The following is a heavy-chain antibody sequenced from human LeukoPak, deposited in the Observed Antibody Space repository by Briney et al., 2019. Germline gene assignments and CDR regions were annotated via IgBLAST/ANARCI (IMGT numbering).Heavy chain of an antibody. Sequence: GGSLRLSCAASGFTFSSYSMNWVRQAPGKGLEWVSSISSSSSYIYHADSVKGRFTISRDNAKNSLYLQMNSLRAEDTAVYYCARLGSSSLTYWGQGTLVTVSS. V-gene: IGHV3-21*01. D-gene: IGHD6-13*01. CDR3: ARLGSSSLTY. J-gene: IGHJ4*02. CDR1: GFTFSSYS. CDR2: ISSSSSYI.